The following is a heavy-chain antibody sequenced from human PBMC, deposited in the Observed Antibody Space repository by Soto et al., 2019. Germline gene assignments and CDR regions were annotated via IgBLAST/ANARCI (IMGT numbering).Heavy chain of an antibody. J-gene: IGHJ4*02. CDR3: AKERGLRFLEWSKDFDY. Sequence: GGSLRLSCAASGFTFSSYGMHWVRQAPGKGLEWVAVISYDGSNKYYADSVKGRFTISRDNSKNTLYLQMNSLRAEDTAVYYCAKERGLRFLEWSKDFDYWGQGTLVTVSS. V-gene: IGHV3-30*18. D-gene: IGHD3-3*01. CDR1: GFTFSSYG. CDR2: ISYDGSNK.